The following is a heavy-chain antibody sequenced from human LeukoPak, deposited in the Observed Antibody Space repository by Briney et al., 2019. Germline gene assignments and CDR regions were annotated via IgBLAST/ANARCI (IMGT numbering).Heavy chain of an antibody. CDR1: GYTFTSYY. Sequence: ASVKVSCKASGYTFTSYYMHWVRQAPGQGLEWMGIINPSGGSTSYAQKFQGRVTMTRDMSTSTVYMELSSLRSEDTAVYYCASGYYDSSGMGTPFDYWGEGTLVTVSS. CDR2: INPSGGST. CDR3: ASGYYDSSGMGTPFDY. J-gene: IGHJ4*02. V-gene: IGHV1-46*01. D-gene: IGHD3-22*01.